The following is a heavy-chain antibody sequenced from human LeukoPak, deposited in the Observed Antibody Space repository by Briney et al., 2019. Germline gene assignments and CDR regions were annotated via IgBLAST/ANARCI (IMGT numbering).Heavy chain of an antibody. CDR2: IIPIFATA. Sequence: GASVKVSCKASGGTFSSYGVSWVRQAPGQGLEWMGGIIPIFATANYAQKFQGRVTIIADESTSTAYMELSSLRSEDTAVYYCARTTTRGGYTYGYYYYGMDVWGQGTTVTVSS. V-gene: IGHV1-69*01. CDR1: GGTFSSYG. J-gene: IGHJ6*02. D-gene: IGHD5-18*01. CDR3: ARTTTRGGYTYGYYYYGMDV.